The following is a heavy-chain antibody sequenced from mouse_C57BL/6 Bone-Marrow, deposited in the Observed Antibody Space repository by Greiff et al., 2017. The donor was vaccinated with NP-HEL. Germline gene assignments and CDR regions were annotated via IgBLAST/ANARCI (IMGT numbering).Heavy chain of an antibody. CDR2: IYPGDGDT. J-gene: IGHJ3*01. Sequence: QVQLQQSGPELVKPGASVKISCKASGYAFSSSWMNWVKQRPGKGLKWIGRIYPGDGDTNYNGKFKGKATLTADKSSSTAYMQLSSLTSEDSAVYFCARGGLRAWFAYWGQGTLVTVSA. CDR3: ARGGLRAWFAY. CDR1: GYAFSSSW. V-gene: IGHV1-82*01.